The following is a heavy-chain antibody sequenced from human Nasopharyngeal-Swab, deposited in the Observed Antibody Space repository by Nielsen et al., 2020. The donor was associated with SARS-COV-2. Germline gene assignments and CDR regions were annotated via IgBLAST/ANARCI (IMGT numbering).Heavy chain of an antibody. V-gene: IGHV3-30*18. CDR2: ISYDGSNE. Sequence: GESLKISCAASGFTFSNYDMHWVRQAPGKGLEWVAVISYDGSNEYYADSVKGRFTISRDNSKKTLYLQMNGLRTDDTAVYYCAKADGGDCISASCYPGAYWGQGTLVTVSS. CDR1: GFTFSNYD. CDR3: AKADGGDCISASCYPGAY. J-gene: IGHJ4*02. D-gene: IGHD2-2*01.